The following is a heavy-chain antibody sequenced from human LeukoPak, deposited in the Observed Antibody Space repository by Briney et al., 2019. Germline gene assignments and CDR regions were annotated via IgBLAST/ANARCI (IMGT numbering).Heavy chain of an antibody. CDR1: GYSISSGYY. V-gene: IGHV4-38-2*02. CDR3: ARGSEAAGLGWFDP. J-gene: IGHJ5*02. CDR2: IYHSGST. Sequence: SETLSLTCTVSGYSISSGYYWGWIRQPPGKGLEWIGSIYHSGSTYYNPSLKSRVTISVDTSKNQFSLKLSSVTAADTAVYYCARGSEAAGLGWFDPWGQGTLVTVSS. D-gene: IGHD6-13*01.